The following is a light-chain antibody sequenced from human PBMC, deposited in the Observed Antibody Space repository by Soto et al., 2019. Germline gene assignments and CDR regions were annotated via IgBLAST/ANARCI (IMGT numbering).Light chain of an antibody. CDR2: GAS. V-gene: IGKV3-15*01. J-gene: IGKJ1*01. CDR3: QQYNNWPPEKT. CDR1: QSVSSN. Sequence: EIVMTQSPAPLSVSPGERATLSCRASQSVSSNLAWYQQKPGQAPRLLIYGASTRATGIPARFSGSGSGTEFTLTISSLQSEDFAVYYCQQYNNWPPEKTFGQGTKVDIK.